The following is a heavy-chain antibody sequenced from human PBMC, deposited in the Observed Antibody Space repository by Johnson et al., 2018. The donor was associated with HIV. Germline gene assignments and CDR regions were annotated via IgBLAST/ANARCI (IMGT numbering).Heavy chain of an antibody. Sequence: QLVESGGGLAQPGGALRLSCAASGFTFSSYAMSWVRQAPGKGLEWVSGISGSGGSTYYADSVRGRVTITRDNSKNTLYLQMNSLRAEDTAVYYCAKGEAATTVTLDIWGQGTMVTVSS. V-gene: IGHV3-23*04. CDR3: AKGEAATTVTLDI. CDR2: ISGSGGST. D-gene: IGHD4-11*01. J-gene: IGHJ3*02. CDR1: GFTFSSYA.